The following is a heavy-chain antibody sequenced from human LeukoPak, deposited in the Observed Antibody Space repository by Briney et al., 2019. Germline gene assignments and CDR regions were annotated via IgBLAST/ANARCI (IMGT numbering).Heavy chain of an antibody. V-gene: IGHV4-34*01. CDR1: GGSFSGYY. CDR2: INHSGST. J-gene: IGHJ4*02. D-gene: IGHD3-22*01. Sequence: SETLSLTCAVYGGSFSGYYWSWIRQPPGKGLEWIGEINHSGSTNYNPSLKSRVTISVDTSKNQFSLKLSSETAADTAVYYCARAGYYYDSSGYYSGPPDYWGQGTLVTVSS. CDR3: ARAGYYYDSSGYYSGPPDY.